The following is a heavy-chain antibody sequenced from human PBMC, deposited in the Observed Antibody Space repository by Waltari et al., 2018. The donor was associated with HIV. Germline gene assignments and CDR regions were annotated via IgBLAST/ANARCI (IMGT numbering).Heavy chain of an antibody. J-gene: IGHJ6*02. CDR3: AGRYCSGGSCYSSDYYGMDV. D-gene: IGHD2-15*01. V-gene: IGHV4-31*03. CDR2: IYYSGRT. Sequence: QVQLQETGPGLVKPSQTLSLTCTVSGGSITSGGYYWSWIRQHPGKGLEWIVYIYYSGRTYYNPSLKSRVTISVDTSNNQFSLKLSSVTAADTAVYYCAGRYCSGGSCYSSDYYGMDVWGQGTTVTVSS. CDR1: GGSITSGGYY.